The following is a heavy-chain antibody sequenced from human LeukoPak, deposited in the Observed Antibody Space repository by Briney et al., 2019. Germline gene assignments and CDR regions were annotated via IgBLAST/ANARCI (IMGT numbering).Heavy chain of an antibody. CDR2: INHSGST. J-gene: IGHJ4*02. V-gene: IGHV4-34*01. CDR1: GGSISSYY. D-gene: IGHD3-10*01. CDR3: ARARLTYYYGSGSYTFDY. Sequence: SETLSLTCTVSGGSISSYYWSWIRQPPGKGLEWIGEINHSGSTNYNPSLKSRVTISVDTSKNQFSLKLSSVTAADTAVYYCARARLTYYYGSGSYTFDYWGQGTLVTVSS.